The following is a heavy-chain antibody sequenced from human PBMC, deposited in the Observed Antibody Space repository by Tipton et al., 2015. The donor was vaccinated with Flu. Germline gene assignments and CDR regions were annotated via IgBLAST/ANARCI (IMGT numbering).Heavy chain of an antibody. D-gene: IGHD5-12*01. CDR2: IYTPGTT. V-gene: IGHV4-61*02. J-gene: IGHJ4*02. CDR1: GDSVSSGDFY. CDR3: AKTRVAAINELYFDS. Sequence: LRLSCTVSGDSVSSGDFYWSWIRQPAGRGLGWIGRIYTPGTTKYNPSLKSRVTISVDTSRNQVSLSLNSVTAADTALYYCAKTRVAAINELYFDSWGQGTLVTVSS.